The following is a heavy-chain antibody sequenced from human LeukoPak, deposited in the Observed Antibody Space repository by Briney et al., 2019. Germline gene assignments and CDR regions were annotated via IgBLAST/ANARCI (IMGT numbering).Heavy chain of an antibody. V-gene: IGHV3-9*03. CDR2: ISWNSGSI. CDR3: AKPKGRFGELEAGFDY. D-gene: IGHD3-10*01. J-gene: IGHJ4*02. CDR1: GFTFDDYA. Sequence: GGSLRLSRAASGFTFDDYAMHWVRQAPGKGLEWVSGISWNSGSIGYADSVKGRFTISRDNAKNSLYLQMNSLRAEDMALYYCAKPKGRFGELEAGFDYWGQGTLVTVSS.